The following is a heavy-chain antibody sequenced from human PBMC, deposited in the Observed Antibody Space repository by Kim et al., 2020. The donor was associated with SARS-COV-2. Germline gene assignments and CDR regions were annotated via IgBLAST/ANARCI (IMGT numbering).Heavy chain of an antibody. Sequence: GESLKISCKGSGYSFTSYWIGWVRQMPGKGLEWMGIIYPGDSDTRYSPSFQGQVTISADKSISTAYLQWSSLKASDTAMYYCAIVKRYFDWLFQYWGQGTLVTVSS. CDR3: AIVKRYFDWLFQY. V-gene: IGHV5-51*01. D-gene: IGHD3-9*01. CDR2: IYPGDSDT. CDR1: GYSFTSYW. J-gene: IGHJ1*01.